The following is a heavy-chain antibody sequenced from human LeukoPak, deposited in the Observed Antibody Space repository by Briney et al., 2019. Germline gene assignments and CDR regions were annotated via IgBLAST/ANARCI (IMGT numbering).Heavy chain of an antibody. D-gene: IGHD2-2*01. Sequence: PGGSLRLSCAASGFTFSSYSMNWVRQAPGKGLEWVSSISSSSSYIYYADSVKGRFTISRDNAKTSLYLQMNSLRAEDTAVYYCARCSVPADDYWGQGTLVTASS. V-gene: IGHV3-21*01. CDR1: GFTFSSYS. CDR3: ARCSVPADDY. J-gene: IGHJ4*02. CDR2: ISSSSSYI.